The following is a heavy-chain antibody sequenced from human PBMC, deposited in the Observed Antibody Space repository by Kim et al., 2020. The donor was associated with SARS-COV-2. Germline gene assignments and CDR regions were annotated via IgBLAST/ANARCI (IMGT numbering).Heavy chain of an antibody. J-gene: IGHJ4*02. CDR1: GFVFSRYA. D-gene: IGHD6-13*01. V-gene: IGHV3-23*01. CDR2: IGGNGGST. CDR3: AKRGYSSTLNFDS. Sequence: GGSLRLSCTPSGFVFSRYAMTWVRQAPGKGLEWVSAIGGNGGSTFYADSVKGRFTISRDNSKNTLYLQMNSLRAEDTALYYCAKRGYSSTLNFDSWGRGT.